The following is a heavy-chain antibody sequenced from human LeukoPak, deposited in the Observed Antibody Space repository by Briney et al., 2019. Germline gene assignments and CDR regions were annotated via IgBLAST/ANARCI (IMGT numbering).Heavy chain of an antibody. V-gene: IGHV1-2*02. CDR2: INPNNGGT. J-gene: IGHJ5*02. CDR3: ARGGDIVVVPAAPRPYNWFDP. D-gene: IGHD2-2*01. CDR1: GYTFTGYY. Sequence: ASVKVSCKASGYTFTGYYMHRVRQAPGQGLEWMGWINPNNGGTNYAQKFQGRVTMTRDTSISTAYMELSRLRSDDTAVYYCARGGDIVVVPAAPRPYNWFDPWGQGTLVTVSS.